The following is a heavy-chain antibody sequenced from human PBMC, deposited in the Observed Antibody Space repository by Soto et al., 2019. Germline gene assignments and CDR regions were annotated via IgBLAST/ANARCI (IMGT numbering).Heavy chain of an antibody. V-gene: IGHV3-23*01. D-gene: IGHD3-10*01. CDR2: ISSRGNT. CDR3: ARSGGSGTYNNWFEP. Sequence: EVQILESGGGLAQPGGSLRLSCVASGFTFNTYAMSWVRQAPGRGLEWVSTISSRGNTYDGDSVKGRFTISRDNSNNTVHLQINSLLTDDTAVYYCARSGGSGTYNNWFEPWGQGPLINVSS. CDR1: GFTFNTYA. J-gene: IGHJ5*02.